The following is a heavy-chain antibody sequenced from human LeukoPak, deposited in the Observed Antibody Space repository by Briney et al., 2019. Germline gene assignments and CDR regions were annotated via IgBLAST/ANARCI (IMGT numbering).Heavy chain of an antibody. D-gene: IGHD3-16*01. J-gene: IGHJ4*02. Sequence: PGGSLRLSCSASGFTFSRYDMHWVRKAPGKGLEYVSYINDNGGRKHYGDSVKGRFSISRDNSKNTLHLQMSTLRAEDTALYYCVKDVGGSYAFDYWGQGILVTVAS. CDR1: GFTFSRYD. V-gene: IGHV3-64D*09. CDR2: INDNGGRK. CDR3: VKDVGGSYAFDY.